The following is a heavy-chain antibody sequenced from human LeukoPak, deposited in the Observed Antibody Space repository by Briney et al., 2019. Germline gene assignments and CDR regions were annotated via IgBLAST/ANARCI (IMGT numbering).Heavy chain of an antibody. Sequence: ASVKVSCKASGYTFTSYGISWVRQAPGQGLEWMGWISAYNGNTNYAQKLQGRVTMTTDTSTSTAYMELRSLRSDDTAVYYCARDTPYFDWLGFDPWGQGTLVTVSS. CDR1: GYTFTSYG. CDR3: ARDTPYFDWLGFDP. D-gene: IGHD3-9*01. CDR2: ISAYNGNT. J-gene: IGHJ5*02. V-gene: IGHV1-18*01.